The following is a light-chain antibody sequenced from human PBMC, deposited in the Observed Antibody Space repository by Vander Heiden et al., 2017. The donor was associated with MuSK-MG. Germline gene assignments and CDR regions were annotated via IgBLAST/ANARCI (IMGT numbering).Light chain of an antibody. Sequence: DIQMTQSPSSLSASVGDRVTITCQASQDISNHLNWYQQKPGKAPKVLIYDASNLKTGVPSRFSGSGSGTDFTFTISSLQPEDIATYYCQQYDYLPLTFGGGTKVEIK. J-gene: IGKJ4*01. CDR3: QQYDYLPLT. CDR2: DAS. CDR1: QDISNH. V-gene: IGKV1-33*01.